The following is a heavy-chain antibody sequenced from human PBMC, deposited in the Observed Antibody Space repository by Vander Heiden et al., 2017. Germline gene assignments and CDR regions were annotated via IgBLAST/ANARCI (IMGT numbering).Heavy chain of an antibody. CDR1: GFTFSSYS. J-gene: IGHJ4*02. CDR2: ISSSSSYI. D-gene: IGHD6-19*01. CDR3: ARGFPGIAVANFDY. V-gene: IGHV3-21*01. Sequence: EVQLVESGGGLVKPGGSLSLSCAASGFTFSSYSMNWVRQAPGKGLEWVSSISSSSSYIYYADSVKGRFTISRDNAKNSLYLQMNSLRAEDTAVYYCARGFPGIAVANFDYWGQGTLVTVSS.